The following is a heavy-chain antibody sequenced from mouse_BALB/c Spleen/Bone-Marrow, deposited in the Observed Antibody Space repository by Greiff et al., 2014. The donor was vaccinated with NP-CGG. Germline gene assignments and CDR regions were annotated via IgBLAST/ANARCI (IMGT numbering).Heavy chain of an antibody. J-gene: IGHJ2*01. Sequence: EVQLQQSGAELVKPGASVKLSCTASGFNIKDTYMHWVKQRPEQGLEWIGRIDPANVNTKYDPKFQGKATITADTSSNTAYLQLSSLTSEDTAVYYCASYVYGYYFDYWRQGTTLTVSS. CDR3: ASYVYGYYFDY. CDR2: IDPANVNT. CDR1: GFNIKDTY. D-gene: IGHD1-1*01. V-gene: IGHV14-3*02.